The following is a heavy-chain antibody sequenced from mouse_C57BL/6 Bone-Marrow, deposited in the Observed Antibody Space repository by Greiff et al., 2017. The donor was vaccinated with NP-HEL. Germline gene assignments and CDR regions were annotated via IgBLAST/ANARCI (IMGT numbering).Heavy chain of an antibody. CDR3: ARETGNWFAY. Sequence: VQLVESGAELVRPGASVKLSCKASGYTFTDYYINWVKQRPGQGLEWIARIYPGSGNTYYNEKFKGKATLTAEKSSSTAYMQLSSLTSEDSAVYFCARETGNWFAYWGQGTLVTVSA. J-gene: IGHJ3*01. V-gene: IGHV1-76*01. CDR2: IYPGSGNT. CDR1: GYTFTDYY.